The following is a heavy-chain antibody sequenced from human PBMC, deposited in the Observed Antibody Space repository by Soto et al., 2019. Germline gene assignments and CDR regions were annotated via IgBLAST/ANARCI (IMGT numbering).Heavy chain of an antibody. CDR3: ARAKGIAAAGQESAP. D-gene: IGHD6-13*01. CDR2: INPNSGGT. Sequence: ASVKVSCKASGYTFTGYYMHWVRQAPGQGLEWMGWINPNSGGTNYAQKYQGWVTMTRDTSISTAYMELSRLRSDDTAVYYCARAKGIAAAGQESAPWGQGTLVTVSS. V-gene: IGHV1-2*04. CDR1: GYTFTGYY. J-gene: IGHJ5*02.